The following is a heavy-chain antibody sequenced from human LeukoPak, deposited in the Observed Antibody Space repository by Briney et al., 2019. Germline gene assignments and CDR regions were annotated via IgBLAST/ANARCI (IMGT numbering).Heavy chain of an antibody. Sequence: AGGSLRLSCAASGFTFSSYAMHWVRQAPGKGLEWVAVISHDGSNKYYADSVKGRFTISRDNSKNTLYLQMNGLRAEDTAVYYCANTKVRAPYDFGYWGQGTLVTVSS. CDR1: GFTFSSYA. D-gene: IGHD3-3*01. V-gene: IGHV3-30-3*01. J-gene: IGHJ4*02. CDR2: ISHDGSNK. CDR3: ANTKVRAPYDFGY.